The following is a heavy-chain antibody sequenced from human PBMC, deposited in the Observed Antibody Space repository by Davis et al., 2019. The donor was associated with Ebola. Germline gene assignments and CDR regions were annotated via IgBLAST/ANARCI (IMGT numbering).Heavy chain of an antibody. J-gene: IGHJ4*02. V-gene: IGHV4-59*08. CDR1: GGSISSYY. D-gene: IGHD5-12*01. Sequence: MPSETLSLTCTVSGGSISSYYWSWIRQPPGKGLEWIGYIYYSGSTDYNPSLKSRVTISLDTSKNQFSLKLNSVTAADTAMYYCARSGYTGYDPWINFDFWGQGTLVTVSS. CDR3: ARSGYTGYDPWINFDF. CDR2: IYYSGST.